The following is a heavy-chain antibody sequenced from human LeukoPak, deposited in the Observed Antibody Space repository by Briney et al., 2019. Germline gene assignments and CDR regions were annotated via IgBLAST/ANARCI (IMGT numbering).Heavy chain of an antibody. D-gene: IGHD3-10*01. Sequence: PGGSLRLSCAASGITFSSYSMNWVRQAPGKGLEWVSSINDNSHYIYYADSVKGRFTTSRDNAKNSLYLQMNSLRAEDTAVYYCAKARAHYYGSGSPLVDWGQGTLVSVSS. CDR1: GITFSSYS. CDR3: AKARAHYYGSGSPLVD. V-gene: IGHV3-21*01. CDR2: INDNSHYI. J-gene: IGHJ4*02.